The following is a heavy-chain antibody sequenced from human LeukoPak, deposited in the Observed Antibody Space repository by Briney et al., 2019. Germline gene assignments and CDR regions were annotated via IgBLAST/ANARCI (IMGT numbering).Heavy chain of an antibody. CDR3: TTAYSGTYPLVY. D-gene: IGHD1-26*01. Sequence: GSLRLSCAASGFTFTNAWMSWVRQAPGKGLEWVGRIKTKTDGGTTDYAAPVKGRFTISRDDSKNTLHLQMNSLKTEDTAVYSCTTAYSGTYPLVYWGQGNLVTVSS. CDR2: IKTKTDGGTT. V-gene: IGHV3-15*01. J-gene: IGHJ4*02. CDR1: GFTFTNAW.